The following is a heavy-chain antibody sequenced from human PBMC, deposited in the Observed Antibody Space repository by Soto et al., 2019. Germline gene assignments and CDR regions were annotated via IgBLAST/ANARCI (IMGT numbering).Heavy chain of an antibody. CDR2: ISAHNDNT. CDR1: GYTFTSYG. D-gene: IGHD1-1*01. V-gene: IGHV1-18*01. J-gene: IGHJ4*02. Sequence: QVHLVQSGAEVKKPGGSVKVSSKCSGYTFTSYGITWVRQAPGQGLEWMGWISAHNDNTDYAQKLQGRVTVTRDTSTSTAYMELRSLRSDDTAVYYCARGRYGDYWGQGALVTVSS. CDR3: ARGRYGDY.